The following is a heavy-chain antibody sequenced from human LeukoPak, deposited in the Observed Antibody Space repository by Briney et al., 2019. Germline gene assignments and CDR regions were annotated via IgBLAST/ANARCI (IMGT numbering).Heavy chain of an antibody. CDR3: ATEVTMVRGVIIRGVGVY. J-gene: IGHJ4*02. CDR1: GFTFSDYY. D-gene: IGHD3-10*01. Sequence: PGGSLRLSCAASGFTFSDYYMSWIRQPPGKGLEWIGEINHSGSTNYNPSLKSRVTISVDTSKNQFSLKLSSVTAADTAVYYCATEVTMVRGVIIRGVGVYWGQGTLVTVSS. V-gene: IGHV4-34*08. CDR2: INHSGST.